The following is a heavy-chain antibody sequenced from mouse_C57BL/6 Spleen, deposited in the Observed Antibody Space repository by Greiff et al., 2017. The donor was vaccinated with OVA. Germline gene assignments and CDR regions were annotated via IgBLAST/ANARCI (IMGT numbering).Heavy chain of an antibody. J-gene: IGHJ3*01. V-gene: IGHV14-1*01. Sequence: VQLKQSGAELVRPGASVKLSCTASGFNIKDYYMHWVKQRPEQGLEWIGRIDPEDGDTEYAPKFQGKATMTADTSSNTAYLQLSSLTSEDTAVYYCTSNPYSTTVGARAYWGQGTLVTVSA. D-gene: IGHD1-1*01. CDR2: IDPEDGDT. CDR1: GFNIKDYY. CDR3: TSNPYSTTVGARAY.